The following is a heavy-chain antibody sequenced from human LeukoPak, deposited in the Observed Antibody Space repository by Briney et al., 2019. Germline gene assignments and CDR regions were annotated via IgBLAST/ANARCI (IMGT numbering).Heavy chain of an antibody. CDR2: IKQDGSEK. CDR1: GFTVSSNY. CDR3: ARDGYATGSHDY. J-gene: IGHJ4*02. V-gene: IGHV3-7*04. D-gene: IGHD3-10*01. Sequence: PGGSLRLSCAASGFTVSSNYMSWVRQAPGKGLEWVANIKQDGSEKYYVDSVKGRFTISRDNAKNSLYLQMNSLRAEDTAVYYCARDGYATGSHDYWGQGTLVTASS.